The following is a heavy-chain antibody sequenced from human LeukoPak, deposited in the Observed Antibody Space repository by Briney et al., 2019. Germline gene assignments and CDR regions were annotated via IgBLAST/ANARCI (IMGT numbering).Heavy chain of an antibody. J-gene: IGHJ3*02. Sequence: GGSLRLSCAASGFTFSSYAMSWVRQAPGKGLEWVSAISGSGGSTYYADSVKGRFTISRDNAKNSLYLQMNSLRAEDTAVYYCARDAPTYGDYEDDAFDIWGQGTMVTVSS. V-gene: IGHV3-23*01. CDR2: ISGSGGST. CDR3: ARDAPTYGDYEDDAFDI. D-gene: IGHD4-17*01. CDR1: GFTFSSYA.